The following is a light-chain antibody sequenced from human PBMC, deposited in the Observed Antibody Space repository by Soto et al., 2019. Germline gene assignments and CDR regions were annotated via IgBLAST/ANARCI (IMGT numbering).Light chain of an antibody. J-gene: IGLJ2*01. CDR1: SSDVGGYNY. V-gene: IGLV2-14*01. Sequence: QSALTQPASVSGSPGQSITISCTGTSSDVGGYNYVSWYQQHPGKAPILRIYEVSNRPSGVSNRFSGYKSGNTASLTVSRLQAEDEADYYCASYGGRDDMIFGGGTKSPS. CDR3: ASYGGRDDMI. CDR2: EVS.